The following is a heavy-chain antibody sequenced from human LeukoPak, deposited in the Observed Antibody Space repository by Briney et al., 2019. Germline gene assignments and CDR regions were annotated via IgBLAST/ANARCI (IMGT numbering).Heavy chain of an antibody. CDR1: GFTVSSNY. CDR2: IYSAGNT. CDR3: ARGGTPGYSSGRIDY. Sequence: PGGSLRLSCVASGFTVSSNYMSWVRQAPGKGLEWVSVIYSAGNTYYADSVKGRLTISRHNSENTLYLHMNSLRVEDTAVYFCARGGTPGYSSGRIDYRGQGTLVTVSS. V-gene: IGHV3-53*04. D-gene: IGHD6-19*01. J-gene: IGHJ4*02.